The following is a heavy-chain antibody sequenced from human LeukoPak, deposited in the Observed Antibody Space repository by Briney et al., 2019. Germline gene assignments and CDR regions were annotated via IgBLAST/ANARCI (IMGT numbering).Heavy chain of an antibody. D-gene: IGHD2-2*02. V-gene: IGHV3-23*01. Sequence: GGSLRLSCAASGFTFSSYAMSWVSQAPGKGLGWVSAISGSGGSTYYADYVKGRFTISRDNSKNTLYLQMNSLRAEDTAVYYCALYPGPPISIYGMDVWGQGTTVTVSS. J-gene: IGHJ6*02. CDR2: ISGSGGST. CDR1: GFTFSSYA. CDR3: ALYPGPPISIYGMDV.